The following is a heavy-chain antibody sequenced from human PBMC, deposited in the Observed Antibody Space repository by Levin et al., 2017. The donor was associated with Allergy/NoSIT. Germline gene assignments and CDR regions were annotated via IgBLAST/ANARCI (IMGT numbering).Heavy chain of an antibody. D-gene: IGHD6-13*01. CDR3: ARARSQQLSPRMGYFDY. V-gene: IGHV4-34*01. CDR1: GGSFSGYY. Sequence: SQTLSLTCAVYGGSFSGYYWSWIRQPPGKGLEWIGEINHSGSTNYNPSLKSRVTISVDTSKNQFSLKLSSVTAADTAVYYCARARSQQLSPRMGYFDYWGQGTLVTVSS. J-gene: IGHJ4*02. CDR2: INHSGST.